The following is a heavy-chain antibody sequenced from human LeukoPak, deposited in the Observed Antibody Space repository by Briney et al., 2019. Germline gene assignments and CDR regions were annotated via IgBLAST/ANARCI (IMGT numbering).Heavy chain of an antibody. D-gene: IGHD1/OR15-1a*01. V-gene: IGHV3-66*01. CDR3: AKGHYGNTPQ. CDR2: IYDDGTT. CDR1: GFSVSDNY. J-gene: IGHJ4*02. Sequence: PGGSLRLSCAASGFSVSDNYMSWVRQAPGKGLEWVSFIYDDGTTYYADCVGGRFTISRDNSKNTLYVQMNSLRAEDTAVYYCAKGHYGNTPQWGQGSLVTVST.